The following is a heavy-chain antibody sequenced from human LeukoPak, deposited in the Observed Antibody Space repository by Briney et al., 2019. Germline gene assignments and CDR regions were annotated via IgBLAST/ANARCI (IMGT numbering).Heavy chain of an antibody. J-gene: IGHJ4*02. CDR2: IGGSDGTT. Sequence: GGSLRLSCAASGFTFNYYTMDWVRQAPGKGLEWVSTIGGSDGTTYYADAVKGRFTISRDNSKNTLYLQLNSLRAEDTAVYYCAKATGWLDPYDYWGQGTLVTVSS. D-gene: IGHD3-22*01. V-gene: IGHV3-23*01. CDR3: AKATGWLDPYDY. CDR1: GFTFNYYT.